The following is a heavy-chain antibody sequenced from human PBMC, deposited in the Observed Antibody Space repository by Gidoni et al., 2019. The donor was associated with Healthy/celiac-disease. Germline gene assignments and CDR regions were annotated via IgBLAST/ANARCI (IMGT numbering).Heavy chain of an antibody. D-gene: IGHD3-22*01. CDR3: ARGGYDSSGYYYWYFDL. J-gene: IGHJ2*01. CDR2: IIPIFGTA. V-gene: IGHV1-69*01. Sequence: QVQLVLSGAEVKKPGSSVKVSCKASGGTFSSYAISWVRQAPGQGLEWMGGIIPIFGTANYAQKFQGRVTITADESTSTAYMELSSLRSEDTAVYYCARGGYDSSGYYYWYFDLWGRGTLVTVSS. CDR1: GGTFSSYA.